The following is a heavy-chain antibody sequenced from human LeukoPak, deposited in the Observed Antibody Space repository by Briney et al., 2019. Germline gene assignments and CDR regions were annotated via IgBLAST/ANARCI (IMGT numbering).Heavy chain of an antibody. V-gene: IGHV4-31*03. D-gene: IGHD3-22*01. J-gene: IGHJ2*01. CDR1: GGSISSGGYY. CDR2: IYYSGST. CDR3: ARGSWSDSSGYRHHYWYFDL. Sequence: KPSETLSLTCTVSGGSISSGGYYWSWIRQHPGKGLEWIGYIYYSGSTYYNPSLRSRVTISVDTSKNQFSLKLSSVTAADTAVYYCARGSWSDSSGYRHHYWYFDLWGRGTLVTVSS.